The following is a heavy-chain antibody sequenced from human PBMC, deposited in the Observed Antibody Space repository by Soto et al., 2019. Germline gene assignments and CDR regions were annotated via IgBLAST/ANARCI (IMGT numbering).Heavy chain of an antibody. D-gene: IGHD2-21*02. CDR1: GFTFRNFG. J-gene: IGHJ4*02. CDR3: AKAVPPFVVVTASDY. V-gene: IGHV3-30*18. CDR2: ISYDGTNK. Sequence: GGSLRLSCAASGFTFRNFGMPWVRQAPGKGLEWVAVISYDGTNKYYADSLKGRFTISRDNSKNTLYLQINSLRAEDTAVYYCAKAVPPFVVVTASDYWGQGTLVTVSS.